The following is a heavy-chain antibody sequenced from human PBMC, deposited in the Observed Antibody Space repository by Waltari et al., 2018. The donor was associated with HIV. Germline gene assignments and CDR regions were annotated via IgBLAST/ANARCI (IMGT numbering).Heavy chain of an antibody. D-gene: IGHD6-19*01. J-gene: IGHJ6*02. Sequence: QVQLVESGGGVVQPGRSLRLSCAAPGSLFSAYALPGVRQPPGKGLQWVALITYDGINEYYAASVKGRFSISRDNSNNTLFLQMNSLRAEDTAVHYCARAVSSGWQYYYGMDVWGQGTTVTVSS. CDR1: GSLFSAYA. CDR2: ITYDGINE. V-gene: IGHV3-30*01. CDR3: ARAVSSGWQYYYGMDV.